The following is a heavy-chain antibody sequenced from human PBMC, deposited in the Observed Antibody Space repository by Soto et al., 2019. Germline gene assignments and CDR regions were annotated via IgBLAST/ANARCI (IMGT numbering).Heavy chain of an antibody. D-gene: IGHD4-17*01. Sequence: GGSLRLSCAASGFTFSSYGMHWVRQAPGKGLEWVAVISYDGSNKYYADSVKGRFTISRDNSKNTLYLQMNSLRAEDTAVYYCAKDYGGNSGVFDYRGQGTLVTVSS. J-gene: IGHJ4*02. CDR3: AKDYGGNSGVFDY. CDR2: ISYDGSNK. V-gene: IGHV3-30*18. CDR1: GFTFSSYG.